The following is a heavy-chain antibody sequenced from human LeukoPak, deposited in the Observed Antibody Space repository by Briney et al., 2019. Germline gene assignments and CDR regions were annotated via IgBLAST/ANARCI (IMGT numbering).Heavy chain of an antibody. J-gene: IGHJ3*01. Sequence: GMSLRLSCAASGFGFDDFAMHWVRQVPGKGLEWISGSTWNGGPIGYAESVKGRFAISRDNAKNFLYLQMNTLRPEDTALYYCARAHQVLMIASAFDVWGQGTMVTVSS. CDR1: GFGFDDFA. CDR3: ARAHQVLMIASAFDV. D-gene: IGHD3-22*01. V-gene: IGHV3-9*01. CDR2: STWNGGPI.